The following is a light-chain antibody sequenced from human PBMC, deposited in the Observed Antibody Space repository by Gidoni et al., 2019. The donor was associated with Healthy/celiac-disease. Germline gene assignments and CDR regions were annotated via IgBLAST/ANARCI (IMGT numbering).Light chain of an antibody. CDR2: GAS. CDR1: QIVSSIY. J-gene: IGKJ1*01. V-gene: IGKV3-20*01. CDR3: QQYGSSPVA. Sequence: EIVLTQSPGTLSLSPGERATLSCRASQIVSSIYLAWYQQKPGQAPRLLIYGASSRATGIPDRFSGSGSGTDFTLTISRLEPEDFAVYYCQQYGSSPVAFXQXTKVEIK.